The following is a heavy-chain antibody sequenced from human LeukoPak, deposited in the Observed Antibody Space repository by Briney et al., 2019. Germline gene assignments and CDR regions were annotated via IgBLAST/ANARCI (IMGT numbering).Heavy chain of an antibody. J-gene: IGHJ3*02. CDR3: ARDGVVVVVAATPDAFDI. CDR2: INPSGGST. CDR1: GYTFSDNY. V-gene: IGHV1-46*01. Sequence: ASVKVSFKASGYTFSDNYIPLVRHPPGQGLEWVGIINPSGGSTSYAQKFHGKGPMTRDTSTSTVYMELSSLRSEDTAVYYCARDGVVVVVAATPDAFDIWGQGTLVTVSS. D-gene: IGHD2-15*01.